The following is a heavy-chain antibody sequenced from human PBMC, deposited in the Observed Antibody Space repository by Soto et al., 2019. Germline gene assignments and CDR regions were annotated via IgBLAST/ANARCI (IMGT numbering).Heavy chain of an antibody. V-gene: IGHV4-59*01. CDR2: IYYSGST. D-gene: IGHD6-13*01. CDR3: ARVGRLITAAGLLDA. CDR1: NGSIGSYY. J-gene: IGHJ5*02. Sequence: SETLSLTCTISNGSIGSYYWTWIRQPPGKGLEWIGHIYYSGSTDYNPSLKSRLTLSLDTSKNQFSLKLTSVTAADTAVYYCARVGRLITAAGLLDAWGQGTLVTVSS.